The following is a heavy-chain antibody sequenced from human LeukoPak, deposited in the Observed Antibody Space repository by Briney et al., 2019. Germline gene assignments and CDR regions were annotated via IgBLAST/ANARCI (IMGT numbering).Heavy chain of an antibody. J-gene: IGHJ4*02. CDR2: IYPGDSDT. CDR3: GSYNWNDVSY. V-gene: IGHV5-51*01. D-gene: IGHD1-1*01. Sequence: GESLKISCKGSGYSFTSYWIGWVRQMPGKGLEWMGIIYPGDSDTRYSPSFQGQVTISADKSISTAYLQWSSVKASDTAMYYRGSYNWNDVSYWGQGTLVTVSS. CDR1: GYSFTSYW.